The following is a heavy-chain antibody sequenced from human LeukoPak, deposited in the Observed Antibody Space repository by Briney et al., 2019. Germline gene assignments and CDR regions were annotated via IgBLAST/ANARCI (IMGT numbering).Heavy chain of an antibody. V-gene: IGHV4-34*01. CDR3: ARGYVVVPAAIRGYYYYMDV. CDR1: GGSFSGYY. Sequence: SETLSLTCAVYGGSFSGYYWSWIRQPPGKGLEGIGEINHSGSTNYNPSLKSRVTISVDTSKNQFSLKLSSVTAADTAVYYCARGYVVVPAAIRGYYYYMDVWGKGTTVTVSS. CDR2: INHSGST. D-gene: IGHD2-2*02. J-gene: IGHJ6*03.